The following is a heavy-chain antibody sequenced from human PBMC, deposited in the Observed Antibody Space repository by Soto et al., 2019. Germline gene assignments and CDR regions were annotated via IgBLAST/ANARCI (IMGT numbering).Heavy chain of an antibody. D-gene: IGHD1-26*01. V-gene: IGHV1-3*01. Sequence: ASVKVSCKASGYTFTNYAMHWVRQAPGQRLEWMGWINAGNGNTKYSQKFQGRVTITRDTSASTAYMELSSLRSEDTAVYYCARGGSLHWYFALSARGTLVPVSS. CDR2: INAGNGNT. CDR3: ARGGSLHWYFAL. J-gene: IGHJ2*01. CDR1: GYTFTNYA.